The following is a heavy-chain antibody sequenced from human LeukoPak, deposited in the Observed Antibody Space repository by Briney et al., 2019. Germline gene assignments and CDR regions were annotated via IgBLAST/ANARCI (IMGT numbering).Heavy chain of an antibody. CDR1: GDSVYSNSAV. CDR3: AAFWAYYGMDV. CDR2: TYYRSKWYN. Sequence: SQTLSLTCAISGDSVYSNSAVWNWIRQSPSRGLEWLGRTYYRSKWYNDYAVSVKSRITINPDTSKNQFSLQLNSVTPEDTAVYYCAAFWAYYGMDVWGQGTTVTVSS. J-gene: IGHJ6*02. D-gene: IGHD3-16*01. V-gene: IGHV6-1*01.